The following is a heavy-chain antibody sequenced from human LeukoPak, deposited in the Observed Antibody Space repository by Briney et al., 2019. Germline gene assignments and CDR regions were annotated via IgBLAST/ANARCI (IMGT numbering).Heavy chain of an antibody. D-gene: IGHD3-10*01. CDR3: AKAPRVGYYFDY. J-gene: IGHJ4*02. CDR2: ISAYNGNT. V-gene: IGHV1-18*01. Sequence: ASVKVSCKASGYTFTSYGISWVRQAPGQGLEWMGWISAYNGNTNYAQKLQGRVTMTTDTSTSTAYMELRSLRSDDTAVYYCAKAPRVGYYFDYWGQGTLVTVSS. CDR1: GYTFTSYG.